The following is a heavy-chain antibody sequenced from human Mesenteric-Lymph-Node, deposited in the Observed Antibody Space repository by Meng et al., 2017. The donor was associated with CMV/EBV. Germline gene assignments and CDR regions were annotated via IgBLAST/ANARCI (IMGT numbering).Heavy chain of an antibody. V-gene: IGHV1-18*01. J-gene: IGHJ5*02. CDR2: ISVYNGNT. D-gene: IGHD2-21*01. Sequence: ASVKVSCKASGYTFTNYDINWVRQATGQGLEWLGWISVYNGNTEYAQKVQGRVTMTTDTSTGTVYMELRSLRSDDTAVYYCAQVITNNWFDPWGQGTLVTVSS. CDR1: GYTFTNYD. CDR3: AQVITNNWFDP.